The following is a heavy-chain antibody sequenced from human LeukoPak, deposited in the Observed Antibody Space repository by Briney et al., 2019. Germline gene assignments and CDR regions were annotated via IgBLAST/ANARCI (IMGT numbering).Heavy chain of an antibody. CDR2: INHSGST. Sequence: PSETLSLTCAVYGGSFSGYYWSWIRPPPGKGLEWIGEINHSGSTNYNPSLKSRVTISVDTSKNQFSLKLSSVTAADTAVYYCVGATQEPNAFDIWGQGTMVTVSS. CDR1: GGSFSGYY. CDR3: VGATQEPNAFDI. V-gene: IGHV4-34*01. J-gene: IGHJ3*02.